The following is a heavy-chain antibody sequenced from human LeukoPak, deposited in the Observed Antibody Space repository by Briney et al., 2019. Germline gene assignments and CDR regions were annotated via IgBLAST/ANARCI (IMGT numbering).Heavy chain of an antibody. CDR2: ISGNGGST. CDR1: GFTFSDFA. CDR3: AKRQLWFGLEDY. J-gene: IGHJ4*02. V-gene: IGHV3-23*01. D-gene: IGHD5-18*01. Sequence: PGGSLRLSCAASGFTFSDFAMNWVRQAPGKGLEWVTAISGNGGSTYYADSVKGRFSISRDNSKNTLFLQMNSPTAEDTGVYYCAKRQLWFGLEDYWGQGTLVTVSP.